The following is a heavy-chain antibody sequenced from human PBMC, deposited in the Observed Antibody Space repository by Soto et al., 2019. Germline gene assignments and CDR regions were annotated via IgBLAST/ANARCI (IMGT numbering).Heavy chain of an antibody. CDR2: IYTGGST. V-gene: IGHV3-53*01. CDR3: ARAGSYWYLDY. J-gene: IGHJ4*02. D-gene: IGHD1-26*01. Sequence: GSLRLSCAASGFTVSNNYMSWVRQAPGKGLEWVSLIYTGGSTYYADSVKGRFTISRDNSKNTLYLQMNSLRAEDTAVYYCARAGSYWYLDYWGQGILVTVSS. CDR1: GFTVSNNY.